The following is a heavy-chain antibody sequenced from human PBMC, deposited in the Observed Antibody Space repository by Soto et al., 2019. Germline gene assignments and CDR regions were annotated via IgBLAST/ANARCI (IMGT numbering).Heavy chain of an antibody. CDR3: ARDQWLARRYYYYGMDV. J-gene: IGHJ6*02. Sequence: GASVKVSCKASGYTFTSYAMHWVRQAPGQRLEWMGWINAGNGNTEYSQKFQGRVTITRDTSASTAYMELSSLRSEDTAVYYCARDQWLARRYYYYGMDVWGQGTTVTVSS. CDR1: GYTFTSYA. D-gene: IGHD6-19*01. V-gene: IGHV1-3*01. CDR2: INAGNGNT.